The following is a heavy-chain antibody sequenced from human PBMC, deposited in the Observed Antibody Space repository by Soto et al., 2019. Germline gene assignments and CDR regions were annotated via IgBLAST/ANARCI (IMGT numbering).Heavy chain of an antibody. D-gene: IGHD6-6*01. CDR3: ARYSSSVYYFDY. CDR1: GGSISSYY. J-gene: IGHJ4*02. V-gene: IGHV4-59*06. CDR2: IYYSGST. Sequence: SETLSLTCTVSGGSISSYYWSWIRQHPGKGLEWIGYIYYSGSTYYNPSLKSRVTISVDTSKNQFSLKLSSVTAADTAVYYCARYSSSVYYFDYWGQGTLVTVSS.